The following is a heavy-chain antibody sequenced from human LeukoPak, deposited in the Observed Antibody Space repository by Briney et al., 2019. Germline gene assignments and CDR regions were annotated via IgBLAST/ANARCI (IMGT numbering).Heavy chain of an antibody. V-gene: IGHV3-48*01. D-gene: IGHD2-2*01. CDR2: ISSSSSSI. J-gene: IGHJ4*02. Sequence: PGGSLRLSCAASGFTFSSYSVNWVHQAPGKGLEWLSYISSSSSSIYYADSVKGRFTISRDNSKNTLYLQMNSLRAEDTAVYYCAKCQSSNPRLWYFDYWGQGTLVTVSS. CDR1: GFTFSSYS. CDR3: AKCQSSNPRLWYFDY.